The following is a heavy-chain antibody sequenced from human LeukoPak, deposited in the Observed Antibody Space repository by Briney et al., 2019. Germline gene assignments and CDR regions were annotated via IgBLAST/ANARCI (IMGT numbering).Heavy chain of an antibody. J-gene: IGHJ3*02. Sequence: SETLSLTCTVSGGSISSYYWSWIRQPPEKGLEWIGYIYYSGSTNYNPSLKSRVTISVDTSKNQFSLKLSSVTAADTAVYYCARVDTAMVMDAFDIWGQGTMVTVSS. V-gene: IGHV4-59*01. CDR3: ARVDTAMVMDAFDI. CDR1: GGSISSYY. D-gene: IGHD5-18*01. CDR2: IYYSGST.